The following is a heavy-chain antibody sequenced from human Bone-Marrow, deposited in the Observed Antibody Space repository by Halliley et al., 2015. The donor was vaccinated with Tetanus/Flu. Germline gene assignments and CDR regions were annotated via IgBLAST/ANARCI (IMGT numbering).Heavy chain of an antibody. CDR2: ISGSGDNT. Sequence: KGLEWVSAISGSGDNTYYADSVKGRFTIPRDNSKNTLYLQMNSLRVEDTAVYYCVHKVDQQMANWGQGTLVTVSS. D-gene: IGHD6-13*01. V-gene: IGHV3-23*01. CDR3: VHKVDQQMAN. J-gene: IGHJ4*02.